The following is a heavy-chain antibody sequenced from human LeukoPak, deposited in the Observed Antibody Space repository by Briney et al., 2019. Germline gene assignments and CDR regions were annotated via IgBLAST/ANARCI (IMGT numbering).Heavy chain of an antibody. D-gene: IGHD2-8*01. J-gene: IGHJ4*02. V-gene: IGHV3-74*01. CDR1: GFTFSSHR. CDR3: ARDTNGLAY. Sequence: GGSLRLSCAASGFTFSSHRMHWVRQAPGKGLVWVSCVSTDGSTTNYADSVKGRFTISRDNAKNTQYLQMYSLRVEDTAVYYCARDTNGLAYWGLGTRVTVSS. CDR2: VSTDGSTT.